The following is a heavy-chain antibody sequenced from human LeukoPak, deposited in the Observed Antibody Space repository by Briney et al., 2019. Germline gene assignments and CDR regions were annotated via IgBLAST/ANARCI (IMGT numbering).Heavy chain of an antibody. CDR3: TTFDYAAFLI. D-gene: IGHD4/OR15-4a*01. J-gene: IGHJ3*02. Sequence: GGSLRLSCAVSGFTSSNAWMSWVRQAPGKGLVWVGRIKSKTDGGTRDYAAPVKARFTISRDDSKNTLYLQMNSLKTEDTAVYYCTTFDYAAFLIWGQGTMVTVSS. CDR1: GFTSSNAW. CDR2: IKSKTDGGTR. V-gene: IGHV3-15*01.